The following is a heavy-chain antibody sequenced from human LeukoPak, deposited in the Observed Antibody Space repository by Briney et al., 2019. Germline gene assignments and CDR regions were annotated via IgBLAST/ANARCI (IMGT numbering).Heavy chain of an antibody. V-gene: IGHV4-34*01. J-gene: IGHJ4*02. CDR3: ARSRVRYSSSSLDY. CDR2: INHSGST. D-gene: IGHD6-6*01. CDR1: GGSFSGYY. Sequence: SETLSLTCADYGGSFSGYYWSWIRQPPGKGLEWIGEINHSGSTNYNPSLKSRVTISVDTSKNQFSLKLSSVTAADTAVYYCARSRVRYSSSSLDYWGQGTLVTVSS.